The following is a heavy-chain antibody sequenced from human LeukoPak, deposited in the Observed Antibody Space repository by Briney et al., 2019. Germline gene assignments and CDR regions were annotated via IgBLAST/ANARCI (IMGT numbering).Heavy chain of an antibody. CDR1: GFTFSSYD. D-gene: IGHD1-26*01. CDR2: ISTGSTTI. V-gene: IGHV3-48*03. Sequence: GGSLRLSCAASGFTFSSYDMNWVRQAPEEGLEWISFISTGSTTIYYADSVKGRFTISRDNAETSLYLQMNNLRADDTAVYYCVVHSWRSCYWGQGTLVTVSS. CDR3: VVHSWRSCY. J-gene: IGHJ4*02.